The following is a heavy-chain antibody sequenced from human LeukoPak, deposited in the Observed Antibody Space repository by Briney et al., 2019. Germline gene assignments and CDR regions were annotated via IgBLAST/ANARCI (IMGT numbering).Heavy chain of an antibody. D-gene: IGHD1-26*01. CDR1: GFTFSRYD. CDR3: VKDVGGSYAFDY. V-gene: IGHV3-64D*09. J-gene: IGHJ4*02. CDR2: INDNGGRT. Sequence: GGSLRLSSSASGFTFSRYDMHWVRQAPGKGLEYVSDINDNGGRTHYGDSVKGRFSISRDNSKNTLHLQMSTLRAEDTALYYCVKDVGGSYAFDYWGQGILVTVAS.